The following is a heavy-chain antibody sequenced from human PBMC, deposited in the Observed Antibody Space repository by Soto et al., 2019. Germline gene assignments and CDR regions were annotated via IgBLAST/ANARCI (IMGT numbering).Heavy chain of an antibody. CDR3: ARDSSEAYYYGMDV. Sequence: PSETLSLTCTVSGGSISSYYWSWIRQPPGKGLEWIGYIYYSGSTNYNPSLKSRVTISVDTSKNQFSLKLSSVTAADTAVYYCARDSSEAYYYGMDVWGQGTTVTVSS. D-gene: IGHD6-19*01. CDR1: GGSISSYY. J-gene: IGHJ6*02. CDR2: IYYSGST. V-gene: IGHV4-59*12.